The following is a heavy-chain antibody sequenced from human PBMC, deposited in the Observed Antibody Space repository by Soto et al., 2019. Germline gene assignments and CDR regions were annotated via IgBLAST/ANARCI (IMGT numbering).Heavy chain of an antibody. CDR1: GYSISSGYY. CDR3: ATGLRFLPYYYGMDV. Sequence: SETLSLTCAVSGYSISSGYYWGWIRQPPGKGLEWIGNIYHSGNTYYNPSLKSRVTMSVDTSKNQFSLKLSSVTAADTAVYYCATGLRFLPYYYGMDVWGQGTTVTVSS. V-gene: IGHV4-38-2*01. CDR2: IYHSGNT. D-gene: IGHD3-3*01. J-gene: IGHJ6*02.